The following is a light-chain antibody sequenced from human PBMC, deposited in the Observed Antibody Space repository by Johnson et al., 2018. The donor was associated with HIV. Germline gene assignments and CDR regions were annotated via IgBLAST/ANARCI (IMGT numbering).Light chain of an antibody. CDR3: GTWYSRMRSGF. J-gene: IGLJ1*01. Sequence: HSVLTQPPSVSAAPGQKVTISCSGSSSNIGNNYVSWYQQLPGTAPKVLIYDNNKRPSGIPDRFSGSRSGTSATLGITGIQTGDEADYYCGTWYSRMRSGFCGTVTNVTVL. CDR2: DNN. CDR1: SSNIGNNY. V-gene: IGLV1-51*01.